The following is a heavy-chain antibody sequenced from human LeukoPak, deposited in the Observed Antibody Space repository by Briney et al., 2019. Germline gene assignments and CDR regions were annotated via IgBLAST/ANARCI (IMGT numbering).Heavy chain of an antibody. CDR3: ARDLRGLAFDI. J-gene: IGHJ3*02. Sequence: PSETLSRTCTVSGGSISSYYWSWIRQPPGKGLEWIGYIYYSGSTNYNPSLKSRVTISVDTSKNQFSLKLSSVTAADTAVYYCARDLRGLAFDIWGQGTMVTVSS. V-gene: IGHV4-59*01. D-gene: IGHD3-22*01. CDR2: IYYSGST. CDR1: GGSISSYY.